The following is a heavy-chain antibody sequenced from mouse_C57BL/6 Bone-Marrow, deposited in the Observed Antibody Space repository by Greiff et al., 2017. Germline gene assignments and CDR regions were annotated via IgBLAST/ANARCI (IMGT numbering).Heavy chain of an antibody. D-gene: IGHD1-1*01. Sequence: QVQLQQSGAELARPGASVKLSCKASGYTFTSYGISWVKQRTGQGLEWIGEIYPRSGNTYYNEKFKGKATLTADKSSSTAYMELRSLTSEDSAVYFCARHGSSPSWYFDVWGTGTTVTVSS. CDR2: IYPRSGNT. CDR3: ARHGSSPSWYFDV. V-gene: IGHV1-81*01. CDR1: GYTFTSYG. J-gene: IGHJ1*03.